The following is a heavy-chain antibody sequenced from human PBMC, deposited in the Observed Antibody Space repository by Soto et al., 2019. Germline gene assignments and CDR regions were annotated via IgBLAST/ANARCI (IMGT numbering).Heavy chain of an antibody. CDR2: ISGSGGIT. CDR3: AKELDSLVRGVDHGRDV. CDR1: VFTFSSYA. J-gene: IGHJ6*02. V-gene: IGHV3-23*01. Sequence: GGSLRLSCSASVFTFSSYAVSWVRQAPGKGLEWVSAISGSGGITYYADSVKGRFTISRDNSKNTLYLQMNSLRAEDTAVYYCAKELDSLVRGVDHGRDVWGQGSTVTVSS. D-gene: IGHD3-10*01.